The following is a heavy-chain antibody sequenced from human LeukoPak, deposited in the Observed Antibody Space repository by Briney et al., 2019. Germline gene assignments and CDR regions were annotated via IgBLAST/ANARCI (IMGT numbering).Heavy chain of an antibody. Sequence: GASVKVSCKASGYTFTSYDIIWVRQATGQGLVWMGWMNPNSGNTGYAQKFQGRVTMTRNTSTSTAYMELSSLRSEDTAIHYCARAGQEDYLWGIYRDDYWGQGTLVTVSS. CDR2: MNPNSGNT. D-gene: IGHD3-16*02. J-gene: IGHJ4*02. CDR3: ARAGQEDYLWGIYRDDY. CDR1: GYTFTSYD. V-gene: IGHV1-8*01.